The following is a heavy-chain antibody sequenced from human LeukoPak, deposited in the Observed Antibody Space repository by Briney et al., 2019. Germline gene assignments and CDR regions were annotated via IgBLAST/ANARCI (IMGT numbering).Heavy chain of an antibody. V-gene: IGHV4-34*01. CDR1: GGSFSGYY. Sequence: TTSETLSLTCAVYGGSFSGYYWSWIRQPPGKGLEWIGEINHSGGTNYNPSLKSRVTISVDTSKNQFSLKLSSVTAADTAVYYCARSATPRVVPAARTAFGYSGYDYRYWGQGTLVTVSS. J-gene: IGHJ4*02. CDR2: INHSGGT. D-gene: IGHD5-12*01. CDR3: ARSATPRVVPAARTAFGYSGYDYRY.